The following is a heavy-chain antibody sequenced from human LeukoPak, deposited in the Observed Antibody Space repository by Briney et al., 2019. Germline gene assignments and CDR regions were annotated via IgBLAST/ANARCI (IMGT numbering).Heavy chain of an antibody. J-gene: IGHJ1*01. CDR3: ARHDDILTGYYFHH. CDR2: IYTSGST. Sequence: PSETLSLTCTVSGGSINIYYWSWIRQPAGKGLEWIGRIYTSGSTSYNPSLKTRVTMSVDTSKNQFSLRLSSVTAADTAMYYCARHDDILTGYYFHHWGQGTLVTVSS. V-gene: IGHV4-4*07. D-gene: IGHD3-9*01. CDR1: GGSINIYY.